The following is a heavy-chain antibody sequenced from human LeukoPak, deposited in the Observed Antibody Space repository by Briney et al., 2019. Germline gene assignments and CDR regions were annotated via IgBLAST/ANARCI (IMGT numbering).Heavy chain of an antibody. V-gene: IGHV1-2*02. CDR1: GYTFTGYY. D-gene: IGHD6-13*01. J-gene: IGHJ5*02. Sequence: ASVKVSCKASGYTFTGYYMHWVRQAPGQGLEWMGWINPNSGGTNYAQKFQGRVTMTRDTSISTAYMELSRLRSDDTAVYYCARSPPTYGSSWHDFNWFDPWGQGTLVTVSS. CDR2: INPNSGGT. CDR3: ARSPPTYGSSWHDFNWFDP.